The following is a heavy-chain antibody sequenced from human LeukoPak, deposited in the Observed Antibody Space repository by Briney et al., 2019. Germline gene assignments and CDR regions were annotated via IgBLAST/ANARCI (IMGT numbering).Heavy chain of an antibody. V-gene: IGHV1-18*01. CDR2: ISAYNGNT. CDR1: GYTFTSYG. J-gene: IGHJ6*03. Sequence: ASVKVSCKASGYTFTSYGISWVRQAPGQGLEWMGWISAYNGNTNYAQKLQGRVTMTTDTSTSTAYMELRSLRSEDTAVYYCARRGVVAAHRYYYYYYMDVWGKGTTVTVSS. CDR3: ARRGVVAAHRYYYYYYMDV. D-gene: IGHD2-15*01.